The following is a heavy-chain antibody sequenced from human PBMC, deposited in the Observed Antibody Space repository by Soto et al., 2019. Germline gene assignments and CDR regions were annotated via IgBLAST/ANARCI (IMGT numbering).Heavy chain of an antibody. CDR1: GFTFSSYE. J-gene: IGHJ6*02. CDR3: GRDTPLDFWSGSYGMDV. D-gene: IGHD3-3*01. V-gene: IGHV3-48*03. CDR2: ISSSGGTI. Sequence: PGGSLRLSCVASGFTFSSYEMNWVRQAPGKGLEWVSYISSSGGTIYYAASVQGRFTISRDNAKNSLFLPMNSLTAEDTAVYHCGRDTPLDFWSGSYGMDVWGQGATVTASS.